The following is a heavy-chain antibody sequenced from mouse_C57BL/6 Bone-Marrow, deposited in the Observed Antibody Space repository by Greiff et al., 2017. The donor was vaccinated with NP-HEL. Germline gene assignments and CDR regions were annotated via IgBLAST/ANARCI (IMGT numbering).Heavy chain of an antibody. Sequence: QVQLQQSGAELVKPGASVKLSCKASGYTFTSYWIQWVKQRPGQGLEWIGEIDPSDSYTNYNQKFKGKATLTVDTSSSTAYMQLSSLTSEDSAVYYCARKTTVVAWDFDYWGQGTTLTVSS. J-gene: IGHJ2*01. V-gene: IGHV1-50*01. CDR1: GYTFTSYW. CDR2: IDPSDSYT. D-gene: IGHD1-1*01. CDR3: ARKTTVVAWDFDY.